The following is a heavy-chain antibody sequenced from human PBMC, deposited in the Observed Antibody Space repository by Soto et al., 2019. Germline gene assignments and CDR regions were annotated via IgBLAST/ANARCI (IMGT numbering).Heavy chain of an antibody. CDR2: ISKDGSNI. D-gene: IGHD2-2*01. Sequence: QVHLAESGGGVVQPGRSLRLSCAASEFTFSTFAVHWVRQAPGKGLEWVAVISKDGSNIYYADSVKGRFTISRDNSKNTLYLQMRGLRAEDTAVYYCARQNQPQAGDYYYYGMDVWGQGTTVTVSS. J-gene: IGHJ6*02. CDR3: ARQNQPQAGDYYYYGMDV. V-gene: IGHV3-30-3*01. CDR1: EFTFSTFA.